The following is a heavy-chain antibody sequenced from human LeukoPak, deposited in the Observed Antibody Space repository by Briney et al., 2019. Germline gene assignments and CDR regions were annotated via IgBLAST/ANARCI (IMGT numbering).Heavy chain of an antibody. Sequence: PGGSLRLSCAASGFTFSSYSMNWVRQAPGKGLEWVSSISSSSSYIYYADSVKGRSTISRDNAKNSLYLQMNSLRAEDTAVYYCASLTVTIDYWGQGTLVTVSS. CDR3: ASLTVTIDY. CDR1: GFTFSSYS. V-gene: IGHV3-21*01. D-gene: IGHD4-11*01. CDR2: ISSSSSYI. J-gene: IGHJ4*02.